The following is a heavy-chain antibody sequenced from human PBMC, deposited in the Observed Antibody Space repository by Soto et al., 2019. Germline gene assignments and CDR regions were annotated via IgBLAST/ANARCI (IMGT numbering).Heavy chain of an antibody. V-gene: IGHV3-23*01. CDR2: TSGGGGNT. J-gene: IGHJ4*02. CDR3: AQGALTTNSIFDY. D-gene: IGHD4-4*01. CDR1: GFTFSSYA. Sequence: EVQLLESGGGLVQPGGSLRLSCAASGFTFSSYAMTWVRQAPGKGLEWVSITSGGGGNTYHADSVKGRFTISRDNSKNKLYLQMNSLRVEDTAVYYCAQGALTTNSIFDYWGQGTLVTVSS.